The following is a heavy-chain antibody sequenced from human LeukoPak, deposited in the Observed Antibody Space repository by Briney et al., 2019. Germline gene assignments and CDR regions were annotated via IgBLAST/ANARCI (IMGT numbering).Heavy chain of an antibody. Sequence: PGGSLRLSCAASGFTVSSNFMSWVRQAPGKGLEWVSLIYSDGSTYYADSVKGRFTISRDNSKNTLYLQLNSLRAEDTAVYYCARENILTGYYVGWFDPWGQGTLVTVSS. V-gene: IGHV3-53*01. CDR1: GFTVSSNF. CDR3: ARENILTGYYVGWFDP. CDR2: IYSDGST. D-gene: IGHD3-9*01. J-gene: IGHJ5*02.